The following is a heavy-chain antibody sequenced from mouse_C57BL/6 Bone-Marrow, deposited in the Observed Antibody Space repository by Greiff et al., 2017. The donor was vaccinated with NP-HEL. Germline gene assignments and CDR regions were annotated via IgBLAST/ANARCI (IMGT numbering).Heavy chain of an antibody. D-gene: IGHD2-4*01. V-gene: IGHV6-3*01. Sequence: EVKLEESGGGLVQPGGSMKLSCVASGFTFSNYWMNWVRQSPEKGLEWGAQIRLKSDNYATHYAESVKGRFTISRDDSNSSVYLQMNNLRAEDTGMYYCTEDDYDVFAYWGQETLVTVSA. J-gene: IGHJ3*01. CDR2: IRLKSDNYAT. CDR3: TEDDYDVFAY. CDR1: GFTFSNYW.